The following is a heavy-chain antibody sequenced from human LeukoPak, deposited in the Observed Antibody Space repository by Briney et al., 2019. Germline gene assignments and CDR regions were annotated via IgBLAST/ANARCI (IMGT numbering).Heavy chain of an antibody. CDR3: ARGPRKDYCSSTSCYMHFDY. J-gene: IGHJ4*02. V-gene: IGHV1-18*01. D-gene: IGHD2-2*02. CDR1: GYTFTSYD. Sequence: ASVKVSCKASGYTFTSYDISWVRQAPGQGLEWVGWISTYNGNTHYAQKLRGRVTMTTDTSTSTAYMELRSLRSDDTAVYYCARGPRKDYCSSTSCYMHFDYWGQGTLVTVSS. CDR2: ISTYNGNT.